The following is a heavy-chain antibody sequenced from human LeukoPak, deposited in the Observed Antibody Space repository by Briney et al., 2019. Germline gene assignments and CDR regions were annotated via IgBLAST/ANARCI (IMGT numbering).Heavy chain of an antibody. CDR1: GYSFRNYA. J-gene: IGHJ4*02. V-gene: IGHV7-4-1*02. CDR2: INTNTGNP. CDR3: TTEGRGCRTDQCFSFSAY. Sequence: ASVKVSCKASGYSFRNYAIHWLRQAPGQGLEWMGWINTNTGNPTYAQGFTGRFVFSLDSSVTTTNLEISSLKPEDTAMYLCTTEGRGCRTDQCFSFSAYWGQGTLVTVSS. D-gene: IGHD3/OR15-3a*01.